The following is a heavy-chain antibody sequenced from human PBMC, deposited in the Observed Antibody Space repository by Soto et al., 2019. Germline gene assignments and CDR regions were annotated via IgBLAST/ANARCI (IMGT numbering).Heavy chain of an antibody. CDR3: VRDLRYFDWCYYYGMDV. CDR1: GFSLSTSGMC. D-gene: IGHD3-9*01. CDR2: IDWDHDK. Sequence: SCPTLVNPTPPLTLTCTFSGFSLSTSGMCVIWIRQPPGKALEWLALIDWDHDKYYSTSLKTLLTISEDSSKTQGVLTITNMDPVDTATYYCVRDLRYFDWCYYYGMDVWGQGTTVTVSS. J-gene: IGHJ6*02. V-gene: IGHV2-70*01.